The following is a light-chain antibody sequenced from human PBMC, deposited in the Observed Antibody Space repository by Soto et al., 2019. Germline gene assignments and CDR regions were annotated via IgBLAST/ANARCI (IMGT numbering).Light chain of an antibody. V-gene: IGKV1-5*01. CDR2: TAS. J-gene: IGKJ1*01. CDR1: PTISRW. CDR3: QEYNNYWT. Sequence: DIQMTQSPSTLSASVGDTVTITCRASPTISRWLAWYQQKPGKAPRLLIYTASTLESGVPSRFRDSGSGTEFTLTISSLHPDDFATYYCQEYNNYWTFGQGTKVEVK.